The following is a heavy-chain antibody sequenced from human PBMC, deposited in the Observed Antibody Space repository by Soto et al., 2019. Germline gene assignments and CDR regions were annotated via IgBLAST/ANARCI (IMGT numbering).Heavy chain of an antibody. D-gene: IGHD3-22*01. CDR1: GGTFSSYA. Sequence: SVKVSCKASGGTFSSYASSWVRQAPGQGLEWMGGIIPIFGTANYAQKFQGRVTITADESTSTAYMELSSLRSEDAAVYYCAMGDSSGYYIWGIDYWGQGTLVTVSS. CDR2: IIPIFGTA. V-gene: IGHV1-69*13. J-gene: IGHJ4*02. CDR3: AMGDSSGYYIWGIDY.